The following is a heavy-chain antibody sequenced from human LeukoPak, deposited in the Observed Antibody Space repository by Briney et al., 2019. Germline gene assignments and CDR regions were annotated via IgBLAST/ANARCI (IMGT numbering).Heavy chain of an antibody. CDR2: INPSGGST. CDR1: GYTFTSYY. CDR3: ARGMTGYCSGGSCWGDDYYGMDV. D-gene: IGHD2-15*01. J-gene: IGHJ6*02. V-gene: IGHV1-46*01. Sequence: ASVKVSCKASGYTFTSYYMHWVRQAPGRGLEWMGIINPSGGSTSYAQKFQGRVTMTRDTSTSTVYMELSSLRSEDTAVYYCARGMTGYCSGGSCWGDDYYGMDVWGQGTTVTVSS.